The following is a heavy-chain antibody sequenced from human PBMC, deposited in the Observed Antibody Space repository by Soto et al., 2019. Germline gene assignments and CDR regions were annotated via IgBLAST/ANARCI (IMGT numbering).Heavy chain of an antibody. CDR1: GYTFTGYD. J-gene: IGHJ6*02. V-gene: IGHV1-8*01. CDR2: MNPNSGNT. CDR3: ARGPTFSSGWYVSYYYYGMDV. Sequence: ASVKVSCKASGYTFTGYDINWVRQATGQGLEWMGWMNPNSGNTGYAQKFQGRVTMTRNTSISTAYMELSSLRSEDTAVYYCARGPTFSSGWYVSYYYYGMDVWGQGTTVTVSS. D-gene: IGHD6-19*01.